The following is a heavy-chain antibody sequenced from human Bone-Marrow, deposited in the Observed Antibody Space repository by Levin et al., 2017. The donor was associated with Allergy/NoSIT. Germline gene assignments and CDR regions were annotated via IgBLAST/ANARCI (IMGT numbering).Heavy chain of an antibody. CDR1: GFTFDDYT. J-gene: IGHJ4*02. CDR3: AKAEVTTLPATSPFDY. CDR2: ISWDGGST. D-gene: IGHD4-17*01. Sequence: QSGGSLRLSCAASGFTFDDYTMHWVRQAPGKGLEWVSLISWDGGSTYYADSVKGRFTISRDNSKNSLYLQMNSLRTEDTALYYCAKAEVTTLPATSPFDYWGQGTLVTVSS. V-gene: IGHV3-43*01.